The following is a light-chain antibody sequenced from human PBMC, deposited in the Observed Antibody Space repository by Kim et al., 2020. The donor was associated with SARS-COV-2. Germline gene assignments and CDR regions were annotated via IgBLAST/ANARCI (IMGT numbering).Light chain of an antibody. J-gene: IGKJ3*01. CDR1: QSVSSY. Sequence: SPGERATLSCRASQSVSSYLAWYQQKPGQAPRLLIYDASNRATGIPARFSGSGSGTDFTLTISSLEPEDFAVYYCQQRSNWPRIFTFGPGTKVDIK. V-gene: IGKV3-11*01. CDR2: DAS. CDR3: QQRSNWPRIFT.